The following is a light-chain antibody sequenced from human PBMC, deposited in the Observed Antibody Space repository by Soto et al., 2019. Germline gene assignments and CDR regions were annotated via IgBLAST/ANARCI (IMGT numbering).Light chain of an antibody. CDR1: SSDVGSYNL. CDR3: CSYAGSSTPV. Sequence: QSALTQPASVSGSPGQSITISCTGTSSDVGSYNLVSWYQQHPGKAPKLMIYEGSKRLSGVSNRFSGSKSGNTASLTISGLQAEDEADYYCCSYAGSSTPVFGGGTKLTVL. J-gene: IGLJ2*01. V-gene: IGLV2-23*01. CDR2: EGS.